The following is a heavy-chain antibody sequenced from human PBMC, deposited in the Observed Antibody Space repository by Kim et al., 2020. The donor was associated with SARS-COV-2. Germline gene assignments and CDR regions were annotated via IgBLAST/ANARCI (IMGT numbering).Heavy chain of an antibody. Sequence: SVKVSCKASGGTFSSYAISWVRQAPGQGLEWMGGIIPIFGTANYAQKFQGRVTITADESTSTAYMELSSLRSEDTAVYYCARDRDVSSGWYYFDYWGQGTLVTVSS. CDR1: GGTFSSYA. V-gene: IGHV1-69*13. CDR3: ARDRDVSSGWYYFDY. CDR2: IIPIFGTA. D-gene: IGHD6-19*01. J-gene: IGHJ4*02.